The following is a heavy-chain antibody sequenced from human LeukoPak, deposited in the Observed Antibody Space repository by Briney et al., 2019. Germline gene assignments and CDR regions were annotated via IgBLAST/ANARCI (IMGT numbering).Heavy chain of an antibody. J-gene: IGHJ6*02. D-gene: IGHD4-11*01. CDR3: AKYRTGPPYGLDV. V-gene: IGHV3-23*01. CDR2: ISGSGGST. Sequence: GGSLRLSCAASGFTFSTYAMDWVRQAPGKGLEWVSRISGSGGSTYYADSVKGRFTISRDNSKNTLYLQMNSLRAEDTAIYYCAKYRTGPPYGLDVWDQGTTVTVSS. CDR1: GFTFSTYA.